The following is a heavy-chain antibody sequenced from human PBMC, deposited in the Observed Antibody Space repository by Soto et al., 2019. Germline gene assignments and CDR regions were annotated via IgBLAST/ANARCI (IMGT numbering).Heavy chain of an antibody. V-gene: IGHV3-23*01. CDR3: AKDLRTSTNYNYGMDV. Sequence: EVQRLESGGGLVQPGGSLRLSCAASGFTFSTYAMSWVRQAPGKGLEWVSVISASGGSTFYADSVKGRFTVSRDNSRNTLYLQVISLRVEDTAVYYCAKDLRTSTNYNYGMDVWGQGTTVTVSS. J-gene: IGHJ6*02. CDR1: GFTFSTYA. CDR2: ISASGGST.